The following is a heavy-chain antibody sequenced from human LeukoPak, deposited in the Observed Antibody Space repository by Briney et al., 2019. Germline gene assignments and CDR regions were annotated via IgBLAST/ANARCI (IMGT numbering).Heavy chain of an antibody. V-gene: IGHV4-38-2*01. CDR1: GYSISSGEY. CDR3: ASGTYYLIEY. D-gene: IGHD3-10*01. CDR2: IVHRGST. J-gene: IGHJ4*02. Sequence: PSETLSLTCAVSGYSISSGEYGGWSRQAPGWGRVWIGNIVHRGSTYHNPSLKSRVTISVDPSKHEFSPKPSSVTAADTAAYYCASGTYYLIEYWGQGTLVTVSS.